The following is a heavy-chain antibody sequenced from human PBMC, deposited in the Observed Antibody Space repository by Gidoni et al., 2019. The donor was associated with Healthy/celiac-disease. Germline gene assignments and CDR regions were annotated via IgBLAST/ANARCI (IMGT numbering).Heavy chain of an antibody. D-gene: IGHD6-19*01. CDR3: AREAVAGTLVYGY. CDR1: GGTFSSYT. CDR2: ISPILGIA. Sequence: QVQLVQSGAEVKKPGSSVKVSCKASGGTFSSYTISWVRQAPGQGREWMGRISPILGIANDAQKFQGRVTITADKSTSTADMELSSLRSEDTAVYYCAREAVAGTLVYGYWGQGTLVTVSA. J-gene: IGHJ4*02. V-gene: IGHV1-69*08.